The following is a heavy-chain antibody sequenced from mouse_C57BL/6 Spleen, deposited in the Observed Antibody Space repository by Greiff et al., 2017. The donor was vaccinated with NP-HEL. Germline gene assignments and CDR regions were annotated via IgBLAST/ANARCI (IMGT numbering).Heavy chain of an antibody. J-gene: IGHJ3*01. CDR1: GFTFSSYA. D-gene: IGHD2-4*01. V-gene: IGHV5-4*01. CDR2: ISDGGSYT. Sequence: EVQRVESGGGLVKPGGSLKLSCAASGFTFSSYAMSWVRQTPEKRLEWVATISDGGSYTYYPDNVKGRFTISRDNAKNNLYLQMSHLKSEDTAMYYCARAAADYDYAWFAYWGQGTLVTVSA. CDR3: ARAAADYDYAWFAY.